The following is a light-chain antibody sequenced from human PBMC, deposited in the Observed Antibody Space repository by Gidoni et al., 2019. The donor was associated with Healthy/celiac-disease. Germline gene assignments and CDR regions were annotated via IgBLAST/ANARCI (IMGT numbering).Light chain of an antibody. Sequence: DIQLTQSPSFLSASAGDRVTITCRASQGISSYLAWYQQKPGKAPKLLIYAASTLQSGVPSRFSGSGSGTEFTLTISSLQPEDFATYYCQQLNSYPRTFGQXTKVEIK. CDR1: QGISSY. V-gene: IGKV1-9*01. CDR3: QQLNSYPRT. CDR2: AAS. J-gene: IGKJ1*01.